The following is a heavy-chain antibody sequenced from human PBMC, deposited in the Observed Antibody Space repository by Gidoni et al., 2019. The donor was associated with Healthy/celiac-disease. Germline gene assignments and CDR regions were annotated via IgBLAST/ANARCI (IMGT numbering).Heavy chain of an antibody. CDR2: IYHSGST. CDR1: GYSISSGYY. Sequence: QVHLQESGHGLVKPSETLSLTFAVSGYSISSGYYWGWIRQPRGKGLEWIGSIYHSGSTYSNPSLKSRVTISVDTSKNQFSRKLSSVTAADTAVYYCARVAKCPTWGQGTLVTVSS. V-gene: IGHV4-38-2*01. J-gene: IGHJ5*02. CDR3: ARVAKCPT. D-gene: IGHD2-2*01.